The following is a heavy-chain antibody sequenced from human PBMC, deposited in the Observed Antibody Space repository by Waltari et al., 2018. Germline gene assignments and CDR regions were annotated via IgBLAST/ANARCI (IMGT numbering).Heavy chain of an antibody. V-gene: IGHV3-21*01. Sequence: EVQLVESGGGLVKPGGSLRLSCAASGFTFSSYSMNWVRQAPGKGLEWVSSISSSSSYIYYADSVKGRFTISRDNAKNSLYLQMNSLRAEDTAVYYCARGGGYSGYDSGRFDYWGQGTLVTVSS. CDR2: ISSSSSYI. D-gene: IGHD5-12*01. CDR1: GFTFSSYS. CDR3: ARGGGYSGYDSGRFDY. J-gene: IGHJ4*02.